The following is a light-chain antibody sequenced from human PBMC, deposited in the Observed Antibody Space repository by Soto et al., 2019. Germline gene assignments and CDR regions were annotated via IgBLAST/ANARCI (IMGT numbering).Light chain of an antibody. CDR1: QSIRNY. CDR3: QQSYSAPYT. Sequence: DIQMTQSLSSLSASVGDRVTITCRASQSIRNYLNWYQQKPGKAPKLLIYAASSLQSGVPSRFSGSGSGTDFTLTFSSLQPEDFATYYCQQSYSAPYTFGQGTKLEIK. V-gene: IGKV1-39*01. J-gene: IGKJ2*01. CDR2: AAS.